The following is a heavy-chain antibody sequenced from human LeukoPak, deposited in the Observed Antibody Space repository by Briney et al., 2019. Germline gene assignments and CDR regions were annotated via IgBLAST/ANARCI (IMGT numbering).Heavy chain of an antibody. J-gene: IGHJ4*02. D-gene: IGHD2-15*01. V-gene: IGHV3-30*03. CDR1: GFTFSSYG. CDR3: ATCSGGSCYYFDY. Sequence: GGSLRLSCAASGFTFSSYGMHWVRQAPGKGLEWVAVISYDGSNKYYADSVKGRFTIYRDNSKNTLYLQMNSLRAEDTAVYYCATCSGGSCYYFDYWGQGTLVTVSS. CDR2: ISYDGSNK.